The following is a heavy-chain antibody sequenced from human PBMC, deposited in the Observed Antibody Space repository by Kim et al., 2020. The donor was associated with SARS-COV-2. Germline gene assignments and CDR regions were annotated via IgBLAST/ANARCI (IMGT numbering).Heavy chain of an antibody. D-gene: IGHD5-18*01. CDR1: GGSISSGGYH. Sequence: SETLSLTCTVSGGSISSGGYHWSWIRQHPGKGLEWIGYIYYSGSTYYNPSLKSRVTISVDTSKNQFSLKLSSVTAADTAVYYCARVRYSYGYVDYWGQGTLVTVSS. V-gene: IGHV4-31*03. CDR2: IYYSGST. CDR3: ARVRYSYGYVDY. J-gene: IGHJ4*02.